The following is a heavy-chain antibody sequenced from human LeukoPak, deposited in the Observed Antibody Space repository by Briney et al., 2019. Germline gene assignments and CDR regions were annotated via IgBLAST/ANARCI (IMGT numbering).Heavy chain of an antibody. CDR1: GGSISSYY. D-gene: IGHD1-14*01. CDR3: ARGGTNRAFDY. J-gene: IGHJ4*02. Sequence: VKPSETLSLTCTVSGGSISSYYWSWIRQPPGKGLEWIGYIFYSGSTNYNPSLKSRVTISVDTSKNQFSLKLTSVTAADTAVYYCARGGTNRAFDYWGQGTLVTVSS. V-gene: IGHV4-59*01. CDR2: IFYSGST.